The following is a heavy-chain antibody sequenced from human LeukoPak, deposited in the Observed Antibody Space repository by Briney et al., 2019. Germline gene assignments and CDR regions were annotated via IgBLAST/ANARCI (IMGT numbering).Heavy chain of an antibody. Sequence: LGGSLRLSCAASGFTFSSYSMNWVRQAPGKGLEWVSSISSSSSYIYYADSVKGRFTISRDNAKNSLYLQMNSLRAEDTAVYYCARIWFGELLLDYWGQGTLVTVSS. D-gene: IGHD3-10*01. CDR2: ISSSSSYI. CDR1: GFTFSSYS. CDR3: ARIWFGELLLDY. V-gene: IGHV3-21*01. J-gene: IGHJ4*02.